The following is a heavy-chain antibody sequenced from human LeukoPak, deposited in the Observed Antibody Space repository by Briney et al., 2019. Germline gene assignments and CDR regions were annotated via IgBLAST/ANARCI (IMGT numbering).Heavy chain of an antibody. Sequence: GASVKVSCKASGYTFTGYYMHWVRQAPGQGLEWMGWINPNSGGTNYAQKFQGRVTMTRDTSISTAYMELSRLRSDDTAVYYCARMYYYGSGSYYTNYGMDVWGQGTTVTVSS. J-gene: IGHJ6*02. D-gene: IGHD3-10*01. CDR1: GYTFTGYY. V-gene: IGHV1-2*02. CDR3: ARMYYYGSGSYYTNYGMDV. CDR2: INPNSGGT.